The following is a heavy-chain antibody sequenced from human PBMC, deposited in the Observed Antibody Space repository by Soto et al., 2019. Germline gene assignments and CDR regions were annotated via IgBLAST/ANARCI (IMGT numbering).Heavy chain of an antibody. V-gene: IGHV4-61*01. D-gene: IGHD3-3*01. CDR1: GGSSKSGSYS. CDR3: ERDFAYFGS. J-gene: IGHJ4*02. Sequence: LTCTVSGGSSKSGSYSWSWIRQPPGKGLEWIGYVYHTGRTSYNPSLKSRVSISMDTSKNQFSLNLDSVTAADTAVYFCERDFAYFGSWGQGTLVTVSS. CDR2: VYHTGRT.